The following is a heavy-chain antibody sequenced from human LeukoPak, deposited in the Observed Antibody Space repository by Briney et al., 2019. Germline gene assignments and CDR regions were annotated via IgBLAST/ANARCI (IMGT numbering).Heavy chain of an antibody. D-gene: IGHD3-10*01. CDR3: AREAMVRGVIYYYYYYMDV. CDR1: GGSISSGSYY. V-gene: IGHV4-61*02. J-gene: IGHJ6*03. CDR2: IYTSGST. Sequence: KSSETLSLTCTVSGGSISSGSYYWSWIRQPAGKGLEWIGRIYTSGSTNYNPSLKSRFTISVDTSKNQFSLKLRSLTAADTAVYYCAREAMVRGVIYYYYYYMDVWGKGTTVTISS.